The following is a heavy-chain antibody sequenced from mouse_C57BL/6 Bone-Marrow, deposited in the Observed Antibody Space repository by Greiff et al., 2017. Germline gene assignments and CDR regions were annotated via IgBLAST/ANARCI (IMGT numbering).Heavy chain of an antibody. D-gene: IGHD1-1*01. Sequence: VQLQQPGAELVRPGTSVKLSCKASGYTFTSYWMHWVKQRPGQGLEWIGVIDPSDSYTNYHQKFKGKATLTVDPSSSTAYMQLSSLTSEDSAVYYCARDYYYGSSPDYWGQGTTLTVSS. CDR3: ARDYYYGSSPDY. CDR2: IDPSDSYT. V-gene: IGHV1-59*01. J-gene: IGHJ2*01. CDR1: GYTFTSYW.